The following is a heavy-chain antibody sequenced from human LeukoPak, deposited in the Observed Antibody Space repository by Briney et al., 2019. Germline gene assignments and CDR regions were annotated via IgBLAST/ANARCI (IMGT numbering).Heavy chain of an antibody. CDR3: TTGYGGGWYSQTGDF. Sequence: GGSLRLSCATSAITFSKAWMSWVRPAPGKGREWVGLIKSGYDARTADYAALVKGRFTISRDDAKNTVFLQMNNLTNEDTAIYYCTTGYGGGWYSQTGDFWGQGTLVTVSP. D-gene: IGHD6-19*01. CDR2: IKSGYDARTA. CDR1: AITFSKAW. V-gene: IGHV3-15*01. J-gene: IGHJ4*02.